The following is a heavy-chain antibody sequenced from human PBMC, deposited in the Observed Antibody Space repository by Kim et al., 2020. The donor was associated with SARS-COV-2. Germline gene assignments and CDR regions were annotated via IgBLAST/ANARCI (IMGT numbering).Heavy chain of an antibody. CDR2: ISWNSGSI. D-gene: IGHD1-1*01. V-gene: IGHV3-9*01. Sequence: GGSLRLSCAASGFTFGDYAMHWVRQAPGKGLEWVSGISWNSGSIGYADSVKGRFTISRDNAKNSLYLQMNSLRAEDTALYYCAKDMEIRGYYYYGMDVWGQGTTVTVSS. CDR1: GFTFGDYA. J-gene: IGHJ6*02. CDR3: AKDMEIRGYYYYGMDV.